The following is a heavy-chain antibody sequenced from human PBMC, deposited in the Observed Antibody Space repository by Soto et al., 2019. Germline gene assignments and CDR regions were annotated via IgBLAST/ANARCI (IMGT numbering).Heavy chain of an antibody. CDR2: MNPMSDNT. Sequence: QVQLVPSGAGVKKPGASVKVSCKASGYTFTSYDINWVRQASGQGLEWMGWMNPMSDNTGYAQKVQGRVTMPRETSTNTAYRDLSSLRSEDTAMYYCVRVRAAAGTSFDSWCQGTPGTVSS. J-gene: IGHJ4*02. CDR1: GYTFTSYD. CDR3: VRVRAAAGTSFDS. V-gene: IGHV1-8*01. D-gene: IGHD6-13*01.